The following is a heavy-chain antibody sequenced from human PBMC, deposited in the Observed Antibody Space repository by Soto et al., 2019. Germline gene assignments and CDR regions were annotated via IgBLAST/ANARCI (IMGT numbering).Heavy chain of an antibody. CDR1: GFTFSSYA. J-gene: IGHJ3*01. CDR2: ISGSGGGT. Sequence: PGGSLRLSCAASGFTFSSYAMSWVRQAPGKGLEWVSSISGSGGGTYYADSVKGRFTISRDNSKNTLSLQMNSLRAEDTAVYYCAKSRGSGSYFNPSDAFDFWGQGXMVTVSS. V-gene: IGHV3-23*01. CDR3: AKSRGSGSYFNPSDAFDF. D-gene: IGHD3-10*01.